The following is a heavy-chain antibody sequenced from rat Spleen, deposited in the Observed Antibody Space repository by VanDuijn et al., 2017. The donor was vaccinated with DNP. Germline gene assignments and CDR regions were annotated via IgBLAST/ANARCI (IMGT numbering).Heavy chain of an antibody. CDR2: IKPNSNNYAT. J-gene: IGHJ2*01. CDR1: GFTFSAAW. V-gene: IGHV6-6*01. D-gene: IGHD1-12*01. CDR3: VWIHITVDY. Sequence: EVQVLESGGGLVQPGNSLKLSCATSGFTFSAAWMYWYRQFPEKRLEWVARIKPNSNNYATDYAESVKGRFTISRDDSKSSIYLQMNNLKEEDTAIYFYVWIHITVDYWGQGVMVTVSS.